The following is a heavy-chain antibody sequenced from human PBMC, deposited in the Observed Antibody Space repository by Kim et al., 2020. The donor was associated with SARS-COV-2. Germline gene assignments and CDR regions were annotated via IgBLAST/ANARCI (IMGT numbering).Heavy chain of an antibody. J-gene: IGHJ3*02. V-gene: IGHV3-23*01. CDR3: AKPYYYGLGSFPGSFHI. CDR1: RFNFSNYA. CDR2: ISESGTNT. D-gene: IGHD3-10*01. Sequence: GGSLRLSCATTRFNFSNYAMTWVRQAPGKGLEWVSRISESGTNTFYADSVKGRFTISRDNSKKTLYLQMSSLRADDTAEYYCAKPYYYGLGSFPGSFHI.